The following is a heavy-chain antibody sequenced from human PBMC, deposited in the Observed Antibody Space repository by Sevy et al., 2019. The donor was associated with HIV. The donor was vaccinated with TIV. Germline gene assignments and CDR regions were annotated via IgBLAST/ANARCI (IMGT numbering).Heavy chain of an antibody. J-gene: IGHJ3*02. V-gene: IGHV3-30*02. CDR3: AKDWGNETKAAPGAFDI. D-gene: IGHD3-16*01. Sequence: DSVKGRVTISRDKPKNTLYLQMNSLRPEETAVYYCAKDWGNETKAAPGAFDIWGQGTMVTVSS.